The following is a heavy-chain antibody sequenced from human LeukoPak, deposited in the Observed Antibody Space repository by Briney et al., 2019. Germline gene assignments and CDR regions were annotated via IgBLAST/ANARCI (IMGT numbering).Heavy chain of an antibody. V-gene: IGHV3-30*18. D-gene: IGHD7-27*01. Sequence: GGSLRLSCAAPGFTFSSYGMHWVRQAPGKGLEWVAVISYDGSNKYYADSVKGRFTISRDNSKNTLYLQMNSLRAEDTAVYYCAKDAIKALGFDYWGQGTLVTVSS. CDR1: GFTFSSYG. CDR3: AKDAIKALGFDY. CDR2: ISYDGSNK. J-gene: IGHJ4*02.